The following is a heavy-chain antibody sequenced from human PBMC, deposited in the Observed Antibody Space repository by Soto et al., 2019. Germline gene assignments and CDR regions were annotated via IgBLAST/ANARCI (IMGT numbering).Heavy chain of an antibody. CDR1: GFTFSSYW. J-gene: IGHJ4*02. CDR2: IKQDGSEK. CDR3: ARESLLEWLFEFDY. Sequence: GGSLRLSCAASGFTFSSYWMSWVRQAPGKGLEWVANIKQDGSEKYYVDSVKGRFTISRDNAKNSLYLQMNSLRAEDTAVYYCARESLLEWLFEFDYWGQGTLVTVSS. V-gene: IGHV3-7*01. D-gene: IGHD3-3*01.